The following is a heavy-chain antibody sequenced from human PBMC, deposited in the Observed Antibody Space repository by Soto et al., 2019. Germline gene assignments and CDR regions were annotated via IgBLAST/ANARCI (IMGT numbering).Heavy chain of an antibody. Sequence: GESLKISCKGSGYSFTSYWIAWVRQMPGKGLEWMGIIYPGDSDTRYGPSFQGQVTISAEKSVSTAYLQWSSLKAPDAAMYYCARLGGDTSDFEYWGQGTLVTVYS. CDR1: GYSFTSYW. CDR3: ARLGGDTSDFEY. D-gene: IGHD3-16*01. J-gene: IGHJ4*02. V-gene: IGHV5-51*01. CDR2: IYPGDSDT.